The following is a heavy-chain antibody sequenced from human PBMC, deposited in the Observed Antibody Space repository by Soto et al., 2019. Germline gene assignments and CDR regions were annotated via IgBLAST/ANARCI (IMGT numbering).Heavy chain of an antibody. J-gene: IGHJ4*02. CDR3: ARRERVKQRGSGWYFDY. D-gene: IGHD6-19*01. CDR1: GGSISSYY. Sequence: SETLSLTCTVSGGSISSYYWSWIRQPPGKGLEWIGYIYYSGSTNYNPSLKSRVTISVDTSKNQFSLKLSSVTAADTAVYYCARRERVKQRGSGWYFDYWGQGTLVTVS. V-gene: IGHV4-59*01. CDR2: IYYSGST.